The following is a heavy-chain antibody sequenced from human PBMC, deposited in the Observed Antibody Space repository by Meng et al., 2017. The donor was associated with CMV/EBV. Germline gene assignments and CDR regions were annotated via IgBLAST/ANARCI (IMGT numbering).Heavy chain of an antibody. V-gene: IGHV2-5*02. CDR2: IYWDDDK. CDR1: GFSLSTSGVG. D-gene: IGHD6-13*01. CDR3: AHKGRRMAAAGINWFDP. J-gene: IGHJ5*02. Sequence: ITWKVVGPRLWKPTQTLTLPCTFSGFSLSTSGVGVGWIRQPPGKALEWLALIYWDDDKRYSPSLKSRLTITKDTSKNQVVLTMTNMDPVDTATYYCAHKGRRMAAAGINWFDPWGQGTLVTVSS.